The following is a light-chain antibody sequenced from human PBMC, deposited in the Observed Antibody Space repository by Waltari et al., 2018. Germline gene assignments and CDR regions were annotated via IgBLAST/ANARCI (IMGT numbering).Light chain of an antibody. V-gene: IGLV3-25*03. J-gene: IGLJ3*02. CDR3: QSADISSSYRV. Sequence: GQTARITCSGDALPKQYAYWFQKKPGQAPVLVIYKDTERPSGIPERFSGSSSGTTVTLTISGVQADDEADYYCQSADISSSYRVFGGGTKLSVL. CDR1: ALPKQY. CDR2: KDT.